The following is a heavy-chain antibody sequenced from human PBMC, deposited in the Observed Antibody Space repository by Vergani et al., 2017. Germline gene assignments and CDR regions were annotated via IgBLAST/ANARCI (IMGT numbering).Heavy chain of an antibody. CDR3: AKEPNDYVWGSLPFDI. D-gene: IGHD3-16*01. V-gene: IGHV3-23*01. J-gene: IGHJ3*02. Sequence: EVQLLESGGGLVKPGGSLRLSCAASGFTFSSYAMSWVRQAPGKGLEWVSAISGSGGSTSSADSVKGRFTISSDNSKNTLYLQMNSLRAEDPAVYYCAKEPNDYVWGSLPFDIWGEGAVVTVSS. CDR2: ISGSGGST. CDR1: GFTFSSYA.